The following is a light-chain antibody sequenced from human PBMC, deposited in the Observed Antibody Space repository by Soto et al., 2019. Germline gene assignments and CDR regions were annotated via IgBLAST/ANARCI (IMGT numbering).Light chain of an antibody. CDR2: SNT. V-gene: IGLV1-44*01. CDR1: TSNIGSNP. Sequence: QSVLTQPPSASAPPGQRVTISCSGSTSNIGSNPVNWYQQPPGTSPKLLLYSNTQRPSGVPDRFSGSKSGTSASLAISVLQSDDESTYYCATWDDSLNVWLFGGGTKLTVL. CDR3: ATWDDSLNVWL. J-gene: IGLJ2*01.